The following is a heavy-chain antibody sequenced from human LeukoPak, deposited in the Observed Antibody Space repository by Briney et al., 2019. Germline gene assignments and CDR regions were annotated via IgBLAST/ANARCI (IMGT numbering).Heavy chain of an antibody. CDR1: GGTSSTYT. CDR3: ARLSGSTIIGAFDI. D-gene: IGHD3-3*01. CDR2: IIPVFGTP. V-gene: IGHV1-69*05. Sequence: ASVKVSCKASGGTSSTYTISWVRQAPGQGLEWMGGIIPVFGTPNYAQKFQGRVTITTDESTNTAYMELSSLRFEDTAVYYCARLSGSTIIGAFDIWGQGTMVTVSS. J-gene: IGHJ3*02.